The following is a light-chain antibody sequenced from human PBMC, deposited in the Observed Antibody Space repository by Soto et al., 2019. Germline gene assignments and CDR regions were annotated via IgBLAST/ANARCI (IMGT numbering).Light chain of an antibody. CDR2: GNS. CDR1: SSNIGAGYD. V-gene: IGLV1-40*01. J-gene: IGLJ1*01. Sequence: QSVLTQPPSVSGAPGQRVTISCTGSSSNIGAGYDVHWYQQLPGTAPKLLIYGNSNRPSGVPDRFSGSKSGTSAFLAITGLQAEDEADYYCQSYDSSFYVFGTGTKVTVL. CDR3: QSYDSSFYV.